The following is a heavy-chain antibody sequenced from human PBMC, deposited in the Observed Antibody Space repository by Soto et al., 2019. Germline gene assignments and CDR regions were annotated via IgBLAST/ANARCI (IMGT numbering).Heavy chain of an antibody. CDR2: INHSGNT. CDR3: ARDRDTSTWFVGWFDP. J-gene: IGHJ5*02. D-gene: IGHD6-13*01. CDR1: DYSISSGYY. Sequence: PSETLSLTCGVSDYSISSGYYWGWMRQSPGEGLEWIGSINHSGNTYYNPSLKTRVTMSVDTSKNQFSLKLISVTAADTAIYYCARDRDTSTWFVGWFDPWGQGTLVTVSS. V-gene: IGHV4-38-2*02.